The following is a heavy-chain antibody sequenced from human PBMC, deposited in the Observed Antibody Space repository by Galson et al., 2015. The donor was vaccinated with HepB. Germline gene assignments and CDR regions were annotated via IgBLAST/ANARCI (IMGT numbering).Heavy chain of an antibody. CDR1: GFAFSRNG. J-gene: IGHJ2*01. Sequence: SLRLSCAASGFAFSRNGMHWVRQAPGKGLERVGSIRYDGSNQHYGDSVKGRFTISRDNSKNTLYLQMNSQGVEDTAVYYCARETVILNWSLDLWGRGTLVTVSS. CDR2: IRYDGSNQ. D-gene: IGHD2-21*01. V-gene: IGHV3-33*01. CDR3: ARETVILNWSLDL.